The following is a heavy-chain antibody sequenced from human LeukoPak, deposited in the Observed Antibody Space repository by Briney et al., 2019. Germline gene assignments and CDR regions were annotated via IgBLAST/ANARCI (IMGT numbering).Heavy chain of an antibody. CDR1: GFTFSSYW. J-gene: IGHJ4*02. CDR3: ARGLVVVPAAIRY. V-gene: IGHV3-74*01. D-gene: IGHD2-2*02. Sequence: GGSLRLSCAASGFTFSSYWMHWVRQAPGKGLVWVSCINSDGSSTSYADTLKGRFTISRDKAKNTLYLQMNSLRAEDMAVYYCARGLVVVPAAIRYWGQGTLVTVSS. CDR2: INSDGSST.